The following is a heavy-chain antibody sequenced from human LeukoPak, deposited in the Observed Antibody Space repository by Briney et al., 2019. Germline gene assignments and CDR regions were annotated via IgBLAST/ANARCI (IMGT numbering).Heavy chain of an antibody. J-gene: IGHJ4*02. CDR1: GDSISSGDYY. V-gene: IGHV4-61*02. CDR2: ISSSGST. CDR3: AANSADYNTLGSSYKV. D-gene: IGHD3-10*01. Sequence: SETLSLTCTVSGDSISSGDYYRSWIRQPAGEGLEWIGRISSSGSTNYNPSRKSRVTISVDTSKNQFSLKLNSVTAADTAVFYCAANSADYNTLGSSYKVWGQGTLVTVSS.